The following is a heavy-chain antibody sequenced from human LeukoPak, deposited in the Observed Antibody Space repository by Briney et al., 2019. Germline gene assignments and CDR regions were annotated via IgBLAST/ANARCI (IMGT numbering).Heavy chain of an antibody. CDR1: GFTFSNYW. CDR2: IKQDRSEK. Sequence: PGGSLRLFCAASGFTFSNYWMSWVRQAPGKGLEWVANIKQDRSEKYYVDSVKGRFTISRDNAKNSLYLQMNSLRAEDTAVYYCARFLWLGAFDIWGQGTMVTVSS. J-gene: IGHJ3*02. CDR3: ARFLWLGAFDI. V-gene: IGHV3-7*01. D-gene: IGHD3-10*01.